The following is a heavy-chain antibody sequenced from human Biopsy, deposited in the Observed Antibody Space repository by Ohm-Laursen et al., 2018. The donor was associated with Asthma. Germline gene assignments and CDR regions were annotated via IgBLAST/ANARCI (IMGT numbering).Heavy chain of an antibody. CDR3: ARASSTWSQSGPHYFDR. J-gene: IGHJ5*02. D-gene: IGHD2-2*01. Sequence: TLSLTCIVSGGSINNFYWSWIRQPPGKGLESIGHVYYSGSTNYNPSLKSRVTISVDTSVDQVSLKLTSVTAAGTAIYFCARASSTWSQSGPHYFDRWGQGTLVTVSS. CDR2: VYYSGST. CDR1: GGSINNFY. V-gene: IGHV4-59*01.